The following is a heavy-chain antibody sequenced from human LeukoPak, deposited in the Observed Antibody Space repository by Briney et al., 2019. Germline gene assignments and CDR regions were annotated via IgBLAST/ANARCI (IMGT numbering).Heavy chain of an antibody. V-gene: IGHV4-59*01. Sequence: SETLSLTCTVSGGSISSYYWSWIRQPPGKGLEWIGYIYYSGSTNYNPSLKSRVTISVDTSKNQFSLKLSSVTAADTAVYYCARDGADSSGYLEGAFDIWGQGTMVTVSS. CDR3: ARDGADSSGYLEGAFDI. J-gene: IGHJ3*02. D-gene: IGHD3-22*01. CDR1: GGSISSYY. CDR2: IYYSGST.